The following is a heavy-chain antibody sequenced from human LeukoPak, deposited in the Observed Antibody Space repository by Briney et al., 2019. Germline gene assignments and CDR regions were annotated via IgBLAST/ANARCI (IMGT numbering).Heavy chain of an antibody. CDR3: ATAARYFQH. D-gene: IGHD6-25*01. J-gene: IGHJ1*01. CDR2: FDPEDGGT. V-gene: IGHV1-24*01. CDR1: GYTLTQLS. Sequence: ASVKVSCKVCGYTLTQLSMHWVRQAPGKGLEWMGGFDPEDGGTIYAQKFQGRVTMTEDTSTDTAYMELSRLRSEDTAVYYFATAARYFQHWGEGTLVTVCS.